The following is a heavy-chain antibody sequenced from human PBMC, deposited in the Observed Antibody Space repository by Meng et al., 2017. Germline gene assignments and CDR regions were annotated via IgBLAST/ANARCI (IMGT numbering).Heavy chain of an antibody. CDR3: AREGFSRAFDI. CDR1: GGSISSYY. J-gene: IGHJ3*02. V-gene: IGHV4-59*01. D-gene: IGHD3-10*01. CDR2: IYYSGST. Sequence: SETLYLTCTVSGGSISSYYWSWIRQPPGKGLEWIGYIYYSGSTNYNPSLKSRVTITVDTSKNQFPLKLSSVTAADTAVYYCAREGFSRAFDIWGQGTMVTVSS.